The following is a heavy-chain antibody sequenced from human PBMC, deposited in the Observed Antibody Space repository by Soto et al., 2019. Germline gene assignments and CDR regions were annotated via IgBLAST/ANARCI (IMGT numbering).Heavy chain of an antibody. CDR2: ISGSGVST. Sequence: PGGSLRLSCVVSGITFNSEAMTWVRQARGKGLEWVSGISGSGVSTYYADSVKGRFIISRDNSKNTLFLQMNSLRADDTAVYYCAVIRISWYPSTFHHWGQGTLVTVSS. D-gene: IGHD6-13*01. V-gene: IGHV3-23*01. CDR1: GITFNSEA. J-gene: IGHJ1*01. CDR3: AVIRISWYPSTFHH.